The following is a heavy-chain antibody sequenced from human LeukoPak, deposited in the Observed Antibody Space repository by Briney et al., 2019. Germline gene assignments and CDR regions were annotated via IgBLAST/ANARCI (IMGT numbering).Heavy chain of an antibody. V-gene: IGHV4-59*01. J-gene: IGHJ4*02. CDR2: IYHSGKT. CDR3: VRSFWGYYFDY. Sequence: SETLALTCTVSGGSISPYYWSWIRQSPGKGLEWIGYIYHSGKTYYNPSLKSRVTISVDTSKNQFSLNLSSVTAADTAVYYCVRSFWGYYFDYWGQGILVTVSS. CDR1: GGSISPYY. D-gene: IGHD3-16*01.